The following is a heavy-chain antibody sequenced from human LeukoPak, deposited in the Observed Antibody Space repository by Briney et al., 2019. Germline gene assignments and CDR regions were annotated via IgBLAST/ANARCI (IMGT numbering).Heavy chain of an antibody. Sequence: GESLKISCKGSGYSFTSYWIGWVRQMPGKGLEWMGIIYPGDSDTRYSPSFQGQVTISADKPISTAYLQWSSLKASDTAMYYCARRQMVRGVGFIGAFDIWGQGTMVTVSS. CDR3: ARRQMVRGVGFIGAFDI. CDR1: GYSFTSYW. CDR2: IYPGDSDT. V-gene: IGHV5-51*01. D-gene: IGHD3-10*01. J-gene: IGHJ3*02.